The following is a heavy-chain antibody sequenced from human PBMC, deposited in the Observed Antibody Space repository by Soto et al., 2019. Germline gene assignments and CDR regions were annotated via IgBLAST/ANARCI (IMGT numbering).Heavy chain of an antibody. CDR2: IYSDSST. Sequence: EVQLVESGGGLVQPGGSLRLSCAASGFTVSSNYISWVRQAPGKGLEWVSVIYSDSSTYYADSVKGRFTISRDNSKNTLYLQMNSLRAEDTAVYYCARDDGLADAFDIWGQGTMVTVSS. J-gene: IGHJ3*02. CDR3: ARDDGLADAFDI. D-gene: IGHD4-17*01. CDR1: GFTVSSNY. V-gene: IGHV3-66*01.